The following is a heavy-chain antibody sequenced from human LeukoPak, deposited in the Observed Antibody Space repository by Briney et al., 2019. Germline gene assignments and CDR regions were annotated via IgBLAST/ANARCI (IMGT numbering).Heavy chain of an antibody. V-gene: IGHV4-59*01. CDR2: IYYSGST. CDR3: AREYSSSRFDY. D-gene: IGHD6-6*01. Sequence: QTSETLSLTCTVSGGSISSYYWSWIRQPPGKGLEWIGYIYYSGSTNYNPSLKSRVTISVDTSKNQFSLKLSSVTAADTAVYYCAREYSSSRFDYWGQGTLVTVSS. J-gene: IGHJ4*02. CDR1: GGSISSYY.